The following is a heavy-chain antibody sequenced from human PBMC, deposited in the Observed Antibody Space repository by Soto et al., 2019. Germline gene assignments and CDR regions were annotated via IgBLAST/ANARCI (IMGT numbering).Heavy chain of an antibody. D-gene: IGHD2-21*01. J-gene: IGHJ4*02. V-gene: IGHV3-30*04. CDR1: GFTFSSYA. CDR3: ASESSRGPGSGDWRGYFDY. CDR2: ISSDGSNK. Sequence: GGSLRLSCAASGFTFSSYAMHWVRQAPGKGLEWVAVISSDGSNKYYADSVKGRFTISRDHSKNTLYVQMTSVRAEETAVDDCASESSRGPGSGDWRGYFDYWGQGTLVTVSS.